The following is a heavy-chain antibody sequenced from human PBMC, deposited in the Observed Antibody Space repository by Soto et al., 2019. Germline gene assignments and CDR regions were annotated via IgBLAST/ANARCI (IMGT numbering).Heavy chain of an antibody. CDR3: ARVVGGIPVAGSWNWFDP. CDR1: GYTFTSYA. CDR2: ISTYNGNT. V-gene: IGHV1-18*04. D-gene: IGHD6-19*01. Sequence: ASVKVSCKASGYTFTSYALSWVRHAPGQGLEWMGWISTYNGNTNYAQNLQGRVTMTTDMSTNTAYMELRSLRSDDTAVYYCARVVGGIPVAGSWNWFDPWGQGTLVTVSS. J-gene: IGHJ5*02.